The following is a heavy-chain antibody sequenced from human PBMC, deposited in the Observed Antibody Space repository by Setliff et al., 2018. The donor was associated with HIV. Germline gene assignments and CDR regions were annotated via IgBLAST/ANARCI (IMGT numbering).Heavy chain of an antibody. CDR1: GGSFSSVA. J-gene: IGHJ2*01. CDR2: IIPMFGTK. V-gene: IGHV1-69*13. D-gene: IGHD3-3*01. CDR3: ARSGPRDHDFWYDQSRRYFDL. Sequence: ASVKVSCKVSGGSFSSVAISWVRQAPGHGLEWMGGIIPMFGTKNYAQKLQGRVTLSADESTSTAYMQLSSLTSEDTAVYYCARSGPRDHDFWYDQSRRYFDLWGRGTLVTVSS.